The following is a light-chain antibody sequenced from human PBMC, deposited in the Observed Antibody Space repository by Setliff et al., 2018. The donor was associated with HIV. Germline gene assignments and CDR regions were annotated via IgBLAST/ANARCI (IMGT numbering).Light chain of an antibody. CDR2: QAT. J-gene: IGLJ1*01. CDR1: SSAIGRYNL. CDR3: CSNTGSNTYV. Sequence: SVLTQPASVSGSPGQSITISCTGTSSAIGRYNLVSWYQQYPGKAPKLMIYQATKRPSGVSNRFSGSKSGNTASLTISGLQAEDEADYYCCSNTGSNTYVIGSGTKVTVL. V-gene: IGLV2-23*01.